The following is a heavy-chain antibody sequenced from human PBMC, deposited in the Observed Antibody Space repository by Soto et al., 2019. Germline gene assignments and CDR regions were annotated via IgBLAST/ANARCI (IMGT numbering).Heavy chain of an antibody. CDR3: ARVSSIAAAGTGDLNY. Sequence: GGSLRLSCAASGFTFSSYGMHWVRQAPGKGLEWVAVISYDGSSTSYADSVKGRFTISRDNAKNTLYLQMNSLRAEDTAVYYCARVSSIAAAGTGDLNYWGQGTLVTVSS. CDR2: ISYDGSST. CDR1: GFTFSSYG. J-gene: IGHJ4*02. D-gene: IGHD6-13*01. V-gene: IGHV3-30*03.